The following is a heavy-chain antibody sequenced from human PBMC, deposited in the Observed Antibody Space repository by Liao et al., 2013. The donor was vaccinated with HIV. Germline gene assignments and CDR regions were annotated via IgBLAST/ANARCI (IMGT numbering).Heavy chain of an antibody. CDR1: GGSFSDYY. CDR2: IDHSGSS. V-gene: IGHV4-34*01. CDR3: ARGRGTSAFDI. Sequence: QVQLQQXGAGLLKPSETLSLTCAVYGGSFSDYYWSWIRQSPGKGLEWIGEIDHSGSSNYNPSLKSRVTISVDTSKNQFSLRLSSVTAADTAVYYCARGRGTSAFDIWGQGTMVTVSS. J-gene: IGHJ3*02. D-gene: IGHD1-1*01.